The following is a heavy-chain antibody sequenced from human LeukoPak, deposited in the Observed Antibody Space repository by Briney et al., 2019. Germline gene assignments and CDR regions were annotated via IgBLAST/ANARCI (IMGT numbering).Heavy chain of an antibody. CDR3: AREWIQLWLPRAGYYFDY. V-gene: IGHV1-2*04. CDR1: GYTFTGYY. D-gene: IGHD5-18*01. CDR2: INPNSGGT. Sequence: ASVKVSCKASGYTFTGYYMHWVRQAPGQGLEWMGWINPNSGGTNYAQKFQGWVTMTRDTSISTAHMELSRLRSDDTAVYYCAREWIQLWLPRAGYYFDYWGQGTLVTVSS. J-gene: IGHJ4*02.